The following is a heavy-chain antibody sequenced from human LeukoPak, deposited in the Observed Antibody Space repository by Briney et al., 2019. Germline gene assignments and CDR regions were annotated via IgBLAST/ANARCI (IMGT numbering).Heavy chain of an antibody. Sequence: ASVKISCKASGYTFTGYYMHWVRQTPGQGLEWMGWINPNSGGTNYAQKFQGRVTMTRDTSISTAYMELSRLRSDDTAVYYCARGRYSSSSFDYWGQGTLVTVSS. D-gene: IGHD6-6*01. CDR2: INPNSGGT. CDR1: GYTFTGYY. CDR3: ARGRYSSSSFDY. V-gene: IGHV1-2*02. J-gene: IGHJ4*02.